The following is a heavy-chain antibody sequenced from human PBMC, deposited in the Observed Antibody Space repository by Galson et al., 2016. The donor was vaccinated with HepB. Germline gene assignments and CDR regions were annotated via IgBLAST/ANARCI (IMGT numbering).Heavy chain of an antibody. Sequence: SLRLSCAASGITFSSYVMNWVRQAPGKGLEWVSVISDSGGGTNYADSVRGRFTISRDNSKNTLYLQMSGLRPEDTAVYYCAKDLTIFGMIMSPGDWGQGTLVTVSS. D-gene: IGHD3-3*01. V-gene: IGHV3-23*01. J-gene: IGHJ4*02. CDR1: GITFSSYV. CDR3: AKDLTIFGMIMSPGD. CDR2: ISDSGGGT.